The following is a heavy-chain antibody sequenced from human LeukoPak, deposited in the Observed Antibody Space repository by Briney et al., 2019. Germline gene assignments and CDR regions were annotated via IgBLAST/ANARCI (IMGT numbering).Heavy chain of an antibody. Sequence: PGGSLRLSCAASGFTFSSYAMHWVRQAPGKGLEWVAVISYDGSNKYYADSVKGRFTISRDNSKNTLYLQMNSLRAEDTAVYYCARDGTSFHGSGSRGALDYWGQGTLVTVSS. V-gene: IGHV3-30-3*01. CDR1: GFTFSSYA. D-gene: IGHD3-10*01. CDR3: ARDGTSFHGSGSRGALDY. CDR2: ISYDGSNK. J-gene: IGHJ4*02.